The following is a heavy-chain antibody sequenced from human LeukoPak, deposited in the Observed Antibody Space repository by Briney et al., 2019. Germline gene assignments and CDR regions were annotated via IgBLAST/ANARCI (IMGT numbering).Heavy chain of an antibody. CDR2: IKTGGSTP. V-gene: IGHV3-74*01. Sequence: TGGSLRLSCAASGFTFSGHYMQWVRQAPGKGLVWVSGIKTGGSTPRYADSVKGRFTISRDNAKNTLYLQMNSLRAEDTAVYYCVRDRSGWAGDYWGQGTLVTVSS. D-gene: IGHD6-19*01. CDR3: VRDRSGWAGDY. J-gene: IGHJ4*02. CDR1: GFTFSGHY.